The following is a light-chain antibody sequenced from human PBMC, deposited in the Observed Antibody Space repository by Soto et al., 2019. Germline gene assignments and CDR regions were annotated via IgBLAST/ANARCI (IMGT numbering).Light chain of an antibody. V-gene: IGKV1-39*01. CDR2: SAS. CDR1: QTISGF. Sequence: DIQMTQSPSSLSAFVGDRVTITCRASQTISGFLNWYQQKPGKAPGLLIYSASTLQSGVPSRFSGSGSGTEFTLTISSLQPEDFATYYCQQSYNTLGTFGQGTTVEVK. J-gene: IGKJ1*01. CDR3: QQSYNTLGT.